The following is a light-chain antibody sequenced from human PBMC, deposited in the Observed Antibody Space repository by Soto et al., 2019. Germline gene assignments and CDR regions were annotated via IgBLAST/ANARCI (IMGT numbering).Light chain of an antibody. CDR3: QQYNNWPT. J-gene: IGKJ1*01. Sequence: EIVLTQSPGTLSLSPGERATLSCRASQSVSTNYLAWYQRKPGQAPRLLIYGASSRATDIPNRFSGSGSGTEFTLTVSSLQSEDFAVYFCQQYNNWPTFGQGTKVEIK. V-gene: IGKV3D-15*01. CDR1: QSVSTN. CDR2: GAS.